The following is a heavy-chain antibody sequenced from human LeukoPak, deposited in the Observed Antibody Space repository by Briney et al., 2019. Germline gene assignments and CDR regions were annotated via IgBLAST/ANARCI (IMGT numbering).Heavy chain of an antibody. D-gene: IGHD3-22*01. Sequence: GRSLRLSCAASGFTFSSYGMHWVRQAPGKGLEWVAAISYDGSNKYYADSVKGRFTISRDNSKNTLYLQMNSLRAEDTAVYYCARGPCYYDSSGYYYLYDAFDIWGQGTMVTVSS. CDR1: GFTFSSYG. J-gene: IGHJ3*02. V-gene: IGHV3-30*03. CDR2: ISYDGSNK. CDR3: ARGPCYYDSSGYYYLYDAFDI.